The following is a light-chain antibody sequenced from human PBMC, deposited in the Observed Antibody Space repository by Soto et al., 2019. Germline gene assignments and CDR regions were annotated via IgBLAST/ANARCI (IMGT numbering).Light chain of an antibody. V-gene: IGLV2-23*02. J-gene: IGLJ1*01. Sequence: QSVLTQPASVSGSPGQSITISCTGTSSDIGTYNLVSWYQQHPGKAPKLMIYEVNKRPSGVSDRFSGSKSGNTASLTISGLQAEAEADYYCCSYAGSSTLYVFGTGTKLTVL. CDR1: SSDIGTYNL. CDR3: CSYAGSSTLYV. CDR2: EVN.